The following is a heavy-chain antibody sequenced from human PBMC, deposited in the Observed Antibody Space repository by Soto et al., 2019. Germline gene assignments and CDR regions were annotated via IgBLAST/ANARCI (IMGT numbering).Heavy chain of an antibody. CDR3: AKDVVLLIPSGGQYFDY. CDR2: ISGSGGST. Sequence: RRLSCAASGFTFSSYALSWVRQAPGKGLEWVSAISGSGGSTYYADSVKGRFSISRDNSKSMLYVEMNSLRAEDTAVYYCAKDVVLLIPSGGQYFDYWGQGVLVTVSS. D-gene: IGHD3-16*01. J-gene: IGHJ4*02. CDR1: GFTFSSYA. V-gene: IGHV3-23*01.